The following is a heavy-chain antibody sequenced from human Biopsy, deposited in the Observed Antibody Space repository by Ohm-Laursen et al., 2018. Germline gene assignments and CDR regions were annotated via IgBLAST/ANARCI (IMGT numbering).Heavy chain of an antibody. D-gene: IGHD2-15*01. V-gene: IGHV3-21*04. Sequence: SLRLSCAASGFTFKNYNMNWVRQAPGKGLEWVSSITDSGSHMYYADSVKGRLTISRDNAKNSLYLQMNSLRAGDTALYYCAKARVAIRYFDIWGRGTLVTVSS. J-gene: IGHJ2*01. CDR3: AKARVAIRYFDI. CDR1: GFTFKNYN. CDR2: ITDSGSHM.